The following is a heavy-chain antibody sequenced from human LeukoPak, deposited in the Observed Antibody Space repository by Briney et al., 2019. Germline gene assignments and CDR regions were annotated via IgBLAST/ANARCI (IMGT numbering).Heavy chain of an antibody. V-gene: IGHV3-23*01. J-gene: IGHJ4*02. CDR2: IFGSGGSA. D-gene: IGHD5-24*01. CDR3: CAMATIVIGPACYAGVFP. Sequence: GGSLRLSCAASGFTFNSYAMSWVRQAPGKGLEWVSGIFGSGGSAHYADSVKGRFTISRDNSKNTVYLQMDSLRAEDTAVYYCCAMATIVIGPACYAGVFPWGQGTLVTVSS. CDR1: GFTFNSYA.